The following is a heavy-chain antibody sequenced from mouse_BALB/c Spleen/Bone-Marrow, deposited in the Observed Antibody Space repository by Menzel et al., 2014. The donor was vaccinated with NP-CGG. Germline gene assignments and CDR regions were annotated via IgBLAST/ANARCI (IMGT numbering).Heavy chain of an antibody. CDR3: NGNYYAMDY. CDR1: GFNIKDYY. Sequence: DVQLQESGAELVRSGASVKLSCTASGFNIKDYYMHWVKQRPEQGLEWIGWIDPENGDTEYAPKFRGKATMTADTSSNTAYLRLSSLTSEDTAVYYCNGNYYAMDYWGQGTSVTVSS. J-gene: IGHJ4*01. CDR2: IDPENGDT. D-gene: IGHD2-1*01. V-gene: IGHV14-4*02.